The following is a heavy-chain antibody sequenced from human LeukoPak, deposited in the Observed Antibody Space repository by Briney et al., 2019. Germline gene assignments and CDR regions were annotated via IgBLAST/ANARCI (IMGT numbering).Heavy chain of an antibody. J-gene: IGHJ4*02. Sequence: ASVKVSCKASGGAFSSYAISWVRQAPGQGLEWMGGIIPIFGTADYAQKFQGRVTITADESTSTAYMELNSLRSEDTAVYYCARDPSMIRGENTPYFDYWGQGTLVTVSS. CDR1: GGAFSSYA. V-gene: IGHV1-69*01. CDR2: IIPIFGTA. D-gene: IGHD3-10*01. CDR3: ARDPSMIRGENTPYFDY.